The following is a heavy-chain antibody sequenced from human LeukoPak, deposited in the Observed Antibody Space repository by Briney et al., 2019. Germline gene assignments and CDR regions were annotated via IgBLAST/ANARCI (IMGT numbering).Heavy chain of an antibody. D-gene: IGHD6-19*01. J-gene: IGHJ4*02. V-gene: IGHV3-7*01. CDR1: GFTFSSYW. CDR3: VREDITVAGLFDY. Sequence: GGSLRLSCAASGFTFSSYWMNWVRQAPGKGLEWVANIKQDGSEKYYVDSVKGRFTISRDNAKNSLYLQMNSLRAEDTAVYYCVREDITVAGLFDYWGQGTLVTVSS. CDR2: IKQDGSEK.